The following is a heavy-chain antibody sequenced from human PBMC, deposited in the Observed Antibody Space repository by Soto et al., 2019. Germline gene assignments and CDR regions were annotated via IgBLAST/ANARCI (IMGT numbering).Heavy chain of an antibody. J-gene: IGHJ4*02. Sequence: QVQLVQSGAEVKKPESSVKVSCKAPGGTFSTYAISWVRQAPGQGLEWMGGIIPMFGTANYAQRFQDRVTITADESTNTVYMERSSLRSEDTAVYFCASGIQLWLRRIHNGYSGWGQGTLVTVSS. V-gene: IGHV1-69*12. CDR3: ASGIQLWLRRIHNGYSG. CDR1: GGTFSTYA. D-gene: IGHD5-18*01. CDR2: IIPMFGTA.